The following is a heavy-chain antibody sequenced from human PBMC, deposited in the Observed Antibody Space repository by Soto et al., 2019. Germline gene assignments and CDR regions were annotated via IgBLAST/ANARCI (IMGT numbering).Heavy chain of an antibody. D-gene: IGHD2-15*01. CDR3: ARGGVAVAIPFDY. J-gene: IGHJ4*02. Sequence: PSETLTLTGTVSGVSISSSIDYWDWIRQPPGKGLEWIGYIYYSGSTNYNPSLKSRVTISVDTSKNQFSMKLSSVTAADTAVYYCARGGVAVAIPFDYWGQGTLVTVSS. V-gene: IGHV4-61*05. CDR2: IYYSGST. CDR1: GVSISSSIDY.